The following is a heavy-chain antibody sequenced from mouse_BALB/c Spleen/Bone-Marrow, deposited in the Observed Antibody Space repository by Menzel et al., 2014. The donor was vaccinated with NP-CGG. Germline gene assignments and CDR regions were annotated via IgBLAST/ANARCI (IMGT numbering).Heavy chain of an antibody. Sequence: EVMLVESEGGLVQPGGSLRLSCATSGFTFTDYYMSWVRQPPGKALEWLGFIRNKANGYTTEYSASVKGRFTISRDNSKSTLYPQINTLRAEDSATYYCARDMDNYRAMDYWAQRPSLPVSS. V-gene: IGHV7-3*02. CDR3: ARDMDNYRAMDY. J-gene: IGHJ4*01. CDR1: GFTFTDYY. CDR2: IRNKANGYTT. D-gene: IGHD1-3*01.